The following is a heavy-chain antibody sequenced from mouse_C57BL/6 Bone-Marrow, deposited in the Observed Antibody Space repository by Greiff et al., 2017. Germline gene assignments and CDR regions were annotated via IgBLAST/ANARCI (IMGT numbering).Heavy chain of an antibody. D-gene: IGHD4-1*01. J-gene: IGHJ2*01. V-gene: IGHV1-63*01. CDR1: GYTFTNYW. CDR3: ARRGALTGPNDY. CDR2: IYPGGGYT. Sequence: QVQLQQSGAELVRPGTSVKMSCKASGYTFTNYWIGWAKQRPGHGLEWIGDIYPGGGYTNYNEKFKGKATLTADKSSSTAYMQFSSLTSEDSAIYYCARRGALTGPNDYWGQGTTLTVSS.